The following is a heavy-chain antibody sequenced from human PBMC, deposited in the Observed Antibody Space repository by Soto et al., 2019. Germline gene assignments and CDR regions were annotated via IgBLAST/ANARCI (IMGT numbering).Heavy chain of an antibody. J-gene: IGHJ4*02. V-gene: IGHV1-2*04. Sequence: ASVKVSCKASGYTFTGYYIHWVRQAPGQGLEWMGWINPNSGGTNYAQKFQGWVTMTRDTSISTAYMELSRLRSDDTAVYYCARPTRFYSGYDLNYWGQGTLVTVSS. D-gene: IGHD5-12*01. CDR1: GYTFTGYY. CDR3: ARPTRFYSGYDLNY. CDR2: INPNSGGT.